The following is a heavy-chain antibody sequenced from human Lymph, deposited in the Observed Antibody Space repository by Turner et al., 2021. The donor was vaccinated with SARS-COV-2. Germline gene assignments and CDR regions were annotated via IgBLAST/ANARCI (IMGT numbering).Heavy chain of an antibody. V-gene: IGHV3-23*01. J-gene: IGHJ4*02. CDR3: AKDPNWYVLSAVDY. CDR1: GFTFSSYA. Sequence: EVQLLESGGGLVQPGGSLRLSCAAAGFTFSSYAMSGVRQAPGKGLELVSTISSSGGSTYYADSVKGRFTISRDNSKNTLYLQMNSLRAEDTAIYYCAKDPNWYVLSAVDYWGQGTLVTVSS. CDR2: ISSSGGST. D-gene: IGHD1-1*01.